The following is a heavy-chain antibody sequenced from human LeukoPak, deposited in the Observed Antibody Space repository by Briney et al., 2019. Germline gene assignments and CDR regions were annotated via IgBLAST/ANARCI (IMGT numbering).Heavy chain of an antibody. Sequence: GGSLRLSCAASGFSFINYAMHWVRQAPGKGLEWVAVMSNDGSNKQSADSVKGRFTISGDNSKNTLYLQMNSLRAEDTAVYYCARDLKWGDYYSYYMDLWGKGTTVTVSS. CDR1: GFSFINYA. V-gene: IGHV3-30-3*01. CDR3: ARDLKWGDYYSYYMDL. D-gene: IGHD7-27*01. CDR2: MSNDGSNK. J-gene: IGHJ6*03.